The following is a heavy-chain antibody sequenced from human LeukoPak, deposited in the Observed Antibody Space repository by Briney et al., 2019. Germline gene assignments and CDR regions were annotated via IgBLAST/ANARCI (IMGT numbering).Heavy chain of an antibody. CDR2: IGTSSNNI. J-gene: IGHJ4*02. Sequence: GGSLRLSCAASGLTFSRYNMNWVRQAPGKGLEWVSSIGTSSNNIYYTDSVKGRFTISRDNSKDSLSLQMNGLRTEDTALYYCAKRKDSNGFGSFDYWGQGTLVTVSS. D-gene: IGHD3-22*01. V-gene: IGHV3-21*04. CDR1: GLTFSRYN. CDR3: AKRKDSNGFGSFDY.